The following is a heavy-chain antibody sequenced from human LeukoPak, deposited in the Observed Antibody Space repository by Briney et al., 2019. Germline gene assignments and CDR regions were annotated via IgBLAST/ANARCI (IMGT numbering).Heavy chain of an antibody. CDR1: GGSFSGYY. D-gene: IGHD3-16*01. CDR3: ARLLGRVFGY. J-gene: IGHJ4*02. CDR2: INHSGST. Sequence: SETLSLTCAVYGGSFSGYYWSWIRQPPGKGLEWIGEINHSGSTNYNPSLKSRVTISVDTSKNQFSLKLSSVTAADTAVYYCARLLGRVFGYWGQGTLVTVSS. V-gene: IGHV4-34*01.